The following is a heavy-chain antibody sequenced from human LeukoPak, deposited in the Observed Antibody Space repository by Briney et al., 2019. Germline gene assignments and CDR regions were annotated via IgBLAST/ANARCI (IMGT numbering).Heavy chain of an antibody. CDR3: AREPPYGTWSLDY. J-gene: IGHJ4*02. V-gene: IGHV3-48*01. CDR2: TNSGSNSI. CDR1: GFTFSSYS. D-gene: IGHD2-15*01. Sequence: PGGSLRLSCAASGFTFSSYSMNWVRQAPGKGLEWLSYTNSGSNSINYADSVKGRFIISRDNAKNSLYLQMNSLRAEDTALYYCAREPPYGTWSLDYWGQGALVTVSS.